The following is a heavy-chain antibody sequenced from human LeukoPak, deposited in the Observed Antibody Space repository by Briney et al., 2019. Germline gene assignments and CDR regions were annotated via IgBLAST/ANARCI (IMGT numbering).Heavy chain of an antibody. J-gene: IGHJ5*02. CDR1: GGSISSYY. CDR3: ARAYCTNGVCYWFDP. Sequence: SETLSLTCTVSGGSISSYYWSWIRQPPGKGLEWIGYIYYSGSTNYNPSLKSRVTISVDTSKNQFSLKLSSVTAADTAVYYCARAYCTNGVCYWFDPWGQGTLSPSPQ. D-gene: IGHD2-8*01. CDR2: IYYSGST. V-gene: IGHV4-59*01.